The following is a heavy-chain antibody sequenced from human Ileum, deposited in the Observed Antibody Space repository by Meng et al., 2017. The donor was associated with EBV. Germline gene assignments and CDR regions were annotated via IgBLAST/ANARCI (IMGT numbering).Heavy chain of an antibody. Sequence: HRSGAELVRALQALSLTVVLSGGSFSSNIAAWNGIRQSPLGGREWLGRTYYRTKWSSDYAAAVKSRISITPDTSKNQFSLQMNSVTREDTDVYYCASGSGSLDYWGPGTLVTVSS. CDR1: GGSFSSNIAA. CDR3: ASGSGSLDY. D-gene: IGHD3-3*01. V-gene: IGHV6-1*01. J-gene: IGHJ4*02. CDR2: TYYRTKWSS.